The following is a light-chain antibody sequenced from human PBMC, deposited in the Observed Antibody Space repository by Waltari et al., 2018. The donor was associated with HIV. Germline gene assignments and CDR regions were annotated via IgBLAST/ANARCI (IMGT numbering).Light chain of an antibody. CDR3: KQYYSYALT. CDR2: AAS. J-gene: IGKJ5*01. CDR1: QGIRSY. V-gene: IGKV1-8*01. Sequence: AIRMTQSPSSFSASTGDRVTITCRASQGIRSYLAWYQQKPGKAPKLLIYAASTLQSGVPARFSGSGSGIDCTRTISCLQTEDLATYYYKQYYSYALTCGQGTRLGIK.